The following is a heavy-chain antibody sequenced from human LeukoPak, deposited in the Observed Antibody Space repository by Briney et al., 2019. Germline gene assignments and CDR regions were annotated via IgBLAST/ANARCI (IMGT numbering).Heavy chain of an antibody. CDR2: INPNSGGT. CDR1: GYTFTGYY. CDR3: ARVGGSYSRSVPNNWFDP. Sequence: ASVKVSCKASGYTFTGYYMHWVRQAPGQGLEWMGWINPNSGGTNYAQKFQGRVTMTRDTSISTAYMELSRLRSDDTAVYYCARVGGSYSRSVPNNWFDPWGQGTLVTVSS. J-gene: IGHJ5*02. V-gene: IGHV1-2*02. D-gene: IGHD1-26*01.